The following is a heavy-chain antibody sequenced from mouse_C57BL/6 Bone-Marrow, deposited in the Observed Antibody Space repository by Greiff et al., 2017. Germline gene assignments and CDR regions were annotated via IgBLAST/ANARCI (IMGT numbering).Heavy chain of an antibody. V-gene: IGHV1-54*01. Sequence: VMLVESGAELVRPGTSVKVSCKASGYAFTNYLIEWVKQRPGQGLEWIGVINPGSGGTNYNEKFKGKATLTADKSSSTAYMQLSSLTSEDSAVYFCARDDGYTFAYWGQGTLVTVSA. J-gene: IGHJ3*01. CDR1: GYAFTNYL. D-gene: IGHD2-3*01. CDR3: ARDDGYTFAY. CDR2: INPGSGGT.